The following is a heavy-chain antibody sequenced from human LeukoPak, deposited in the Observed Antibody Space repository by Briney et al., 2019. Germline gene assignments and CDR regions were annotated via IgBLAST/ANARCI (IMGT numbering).Heavy chain of an antibody. CDR2: INPSGGST. CDR3: ARAFSSATVAFDY. CDR1: GYTFTSYD. D-gene: IGHD4-23*01. Sequence: ASVKVSCKASGYTFTSYDINWVRQATGQGLEWMGIINPSGGSTSYAQKFQGRVTMTRDMSTSTVYMELSSLRSEDTAVYYCARAFSSATVAFDYWGQGTLVTVSS. J-gene: IGHJ4*02. V-gene: IGHV1-46*01.